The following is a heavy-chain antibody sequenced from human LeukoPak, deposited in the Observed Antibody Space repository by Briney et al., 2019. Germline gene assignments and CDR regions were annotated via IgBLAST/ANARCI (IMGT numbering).Heavy chain of an antibody. CDR1: GFTFDDYG. CDR3: ASQMDSSGWYFAFDI. D-gene: IGHD6-19*01. CDR2: INWNGGST. V-gene: IGHV3-20*04. J-gene: IGHJ3*02. Sequence: GGSLRLSCAASGFTFDDYGMSWVRQAPGKGLEWVSGINWNGGSTGYADSVKGRFTISRDNAKNSLYLQMNSLRAEDTAVYYCASQMDSSGWYFAFDIWGQGTMVTVSS.